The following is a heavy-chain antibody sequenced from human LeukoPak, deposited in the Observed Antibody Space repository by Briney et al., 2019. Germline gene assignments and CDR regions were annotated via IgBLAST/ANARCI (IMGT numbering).Heavy chain of an antibody. Sequence: SETLSLTCTVSGASITGHYWSWIRQPPGKGLELIGIIYYSGTTNDNPSLKSRVTISVDTSKNQFSLTLSSVTAADTAVYYCARHLGGVIYFDYWGQGTLVTVSS. CDR1: GASITGHY. CDR2: IYYSGTT. D-gene: IGHD2/OR15-2a*01. V-gene: IGHV4-59*08. CDR3: ARHLGGVIYFDY. J-gene: IGHJ4*02.